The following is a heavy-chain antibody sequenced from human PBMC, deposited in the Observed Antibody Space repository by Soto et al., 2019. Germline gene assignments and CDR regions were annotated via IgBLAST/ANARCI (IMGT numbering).Heavy chain of an antibody. CDR1: GGSFRGYY. D-gene: IGHD2-8*02. V-gene: IGHV4-34*01. J-gene: IGHJ4*02. CDR2: INHSGST. Sequence: PSETLSLTCAVYGGSFRGYYWTWIRQPPGTGLEWIGEINHSGSTNYNPSLKSRVTISVDTSKNQFSLKLTSVTAADTAVYYCARDKITGLFDYWGRGTLVTVSS. CDR3: ARDKITGLFDY.